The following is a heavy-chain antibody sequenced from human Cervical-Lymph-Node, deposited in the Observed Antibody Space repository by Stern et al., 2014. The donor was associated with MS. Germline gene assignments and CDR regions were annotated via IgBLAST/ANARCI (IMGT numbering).Heavy chain of an antibody. V-gene: IGHV1-69*06. D-gene: IGHD1-26*01. CDR3: ARDLGVGPTAY. CDR1: GGTFSNSG. CDR2: IIPLFGTT. Sequence: VQLLQSAAEVRKPGSSVKVSCKASGGTFSNSGISWVRQAPGQGLEWMGGIIPLFGTTKYAQKFQGRVTITADKSTGTAFLELRSLTSDDTAVYYCARDLGVGPTAYWGQGTLVTVSS. J-gene: IGHJ4*02.